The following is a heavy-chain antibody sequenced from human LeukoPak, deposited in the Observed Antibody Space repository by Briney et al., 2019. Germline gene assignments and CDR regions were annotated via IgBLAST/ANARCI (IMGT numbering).Heavy chain of an antibody. J-gene: IGHJ4*02. Sequence: GGSLRLSCAASGFTFSSYNMNWVRQAPGKGLEWVSSISSSSSYIYYADSVKGRFTISRDNAKNSLFLQMNSLRAEDTAVYCARKMGTIGKAFDYWGQGTLVTVSS. D-gene: IGHD5-24*01. V-gene: IGHV3-21*01. CDR1: GFTFSSYN. CDR2: ISSSSSYI. CDR3: ARKMGTIGKAFDY.